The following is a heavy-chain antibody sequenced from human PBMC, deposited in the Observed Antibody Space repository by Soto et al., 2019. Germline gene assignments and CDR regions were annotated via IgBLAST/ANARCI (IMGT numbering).Heavy chain of an antibody. V-gene: IGHV3-53*01. CDR3: ARDLYDSSGYSDY. Sequence: GGSLRLSCAASGFTVSSNYMTWVRQAPGKGLEWVSVIYSGGSTYYADSVKGRFTISRDNSKNTLYLQMNSLRAEDTAVYYCARDLYDSSGYSDYWGQATLVTVSS. CDR1: GFTVSSNY. CDR2: IYSGGST. J-gene: IGHJ4*02. D-gene: IGHD3-22*01.